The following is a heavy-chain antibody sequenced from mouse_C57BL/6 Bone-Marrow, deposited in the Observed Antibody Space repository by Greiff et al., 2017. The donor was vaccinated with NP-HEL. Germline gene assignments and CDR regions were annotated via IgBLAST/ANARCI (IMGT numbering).Heavy chain of an antibody. V-gene: IGHV14-4*01. CDR3: TTGGSGPYAMDY. CDR1: GFNIKDDY. D-gene: IGHD1-1*01. Sequence: VQLQQSGAELVRPGASVKLSCTVSGFNIKDDYMHWVKQRPEQGLEWIGWIDPENGDTEYASKFQGKATITADTSSNTAYLQLSSLTSEDTAVYYCTTGGSGPYAMDYGGQGTSVTVSS. J-gene: IGHJ4*01. CDR2: IDPENGDT.